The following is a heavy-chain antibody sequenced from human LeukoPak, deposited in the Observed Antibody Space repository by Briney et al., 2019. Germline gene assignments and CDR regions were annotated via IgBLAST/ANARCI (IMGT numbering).Heavy chain of an antibody. CDR1: GGSFSAYY. CDR2: INHSGST. Sequence: SETLSLTCAVYGGSFSAYYWSWIRQPPGKGLEWIGEINHSGSTNYNPSLKSRVTISIDTSKNQFSLEMSSVTAADTAVYYCARGRGTRSSRWYNWFDPWGQGTLVTVSS. V-gene: IGHV4-34*01. CDR3: ARGRGTRSSRWYNWFDP. D-gene: IGHD6-13*01. J-gene: IGHJ5*02.